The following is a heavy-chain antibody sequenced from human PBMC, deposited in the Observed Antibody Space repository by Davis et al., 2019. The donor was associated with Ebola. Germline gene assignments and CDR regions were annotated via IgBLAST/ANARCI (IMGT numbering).Heavy chain of an antibody. J-gene: IGHJ6*02. CDR2: FNPGSGDT. V-gene: IGHV1-3*01. CDR1: GYTFTYYA. CDR3: ARIRGHDYGYGLDV. Sequence: AASVKVSCKASGYTFTYYAMHWVRQAPGQSLEWMGWFNPGSGDTKYSRKFQGRVTITGDTSASTAYMELSSLRSEDTGVYYCARIRGHDYGYGLDVWGQGTAVIVSS. D-gene: IGHD5-12*01.